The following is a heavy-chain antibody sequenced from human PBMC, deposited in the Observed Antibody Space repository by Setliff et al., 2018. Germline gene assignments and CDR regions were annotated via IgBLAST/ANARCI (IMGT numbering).Heavy chain of an antibody. J-gene: IGHJ3*02. D-gene: IGHD3-10*01. CDR2: ISYLGRT. Sequence: PSETLSLTCTVSGVSISSHYWSWIRQPPGKELEWIGYISYLGRTNYNPSLKSRVTIPVAASRKHFSLRLTSATAADTAVYYCARSGEGLLAFDIWGQGTMVTVSS. V-gene: IGHV4-59*11. CDR3: ARSGEGLLAFDI. CDR1: GVSISSHY.